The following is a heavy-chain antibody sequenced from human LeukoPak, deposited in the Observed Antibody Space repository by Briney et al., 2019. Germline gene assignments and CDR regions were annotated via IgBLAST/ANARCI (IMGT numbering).Heavy chain of an antibody. CDR3: ARNRGGGSGYSDY. J-gene: IGHJ4*02. CDR1: GFTVSTKY. Sequence: PGGSLRLSCAASGFTVSTKYMTWVRQAPGKGLEWVAIIKSDGSDKYYVDSVKGRFTVSKDNAKNSLYLQMNSLRAEDTAMYYCARNRGGGSGYSDYWGQGTLVTVSS. V-gene: IGHV3-7*03. CDR2: IKSDGSDK. D-gene: IGHD3-22*01.